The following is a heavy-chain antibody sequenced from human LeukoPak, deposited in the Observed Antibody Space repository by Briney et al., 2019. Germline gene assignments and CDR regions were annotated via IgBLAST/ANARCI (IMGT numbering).Heavy chain of an antibody. V-gene: IGHV3-9*01. CDR2: ISWNSGII. CDR1: GFTFEDYA. J-gene: IGHJ4*02. Sequence: GGSLRLSCAASGFTFEDYAMLWVRQAPGKGLEWVSGISWNSGIIGYADSVKGRFTISRDNAKNSLYLQMNSLRAEDTALYYCAKSSYGYSSSWSLSFEYWGQGTLVTASS. CDR3: AKSSYGYSSSWSLSFEY. D-gene: IGHD6-13*01.